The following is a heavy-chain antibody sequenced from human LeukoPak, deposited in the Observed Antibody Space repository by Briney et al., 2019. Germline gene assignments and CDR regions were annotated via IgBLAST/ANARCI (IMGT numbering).Heavy chain of an antibody. CDR1: GFTFSNYA. D-gene: IGHD4-17*01. Sequence: GGSLRLSCAASGFTFSNYAMNWVRQAPGKGLEWVSMISHSGGITYYADSVKGRFTISRDNSRNTLYLQMNSLSADDTAVYPCAKDLTLLDYGRGYYYYGLDVWGQGTTLTVSS. CDR3: AKDLTLLDYGRGYYYYGLDV. V-gene: IGHV3-23*01. J-gene: IGHJ6*02. CDR2: ISHSGGIT.